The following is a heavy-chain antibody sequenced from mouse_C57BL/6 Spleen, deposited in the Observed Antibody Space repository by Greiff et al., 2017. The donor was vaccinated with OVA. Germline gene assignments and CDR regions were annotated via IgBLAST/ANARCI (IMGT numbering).Heavy chain of an antibody. CDR1: GYTFTSYW. D-gene: IGHD2-2*01. CDR2: IHPNSGST. CDR3: ASGNGYGAY. Sequence: QVHVKQPGAELVKPGASVKLSCKASGYTFTSYWMHWVKQRPGQGLEWIGMIHPNSGSTNYNEKFKSKATLTVDKSSSTAYMQLSSLTSEDSAVYYCASGNGYGAYWGQGTLVTVSA. V-gene: IGHV1-64*01. J-gene: IGHJ3*01.